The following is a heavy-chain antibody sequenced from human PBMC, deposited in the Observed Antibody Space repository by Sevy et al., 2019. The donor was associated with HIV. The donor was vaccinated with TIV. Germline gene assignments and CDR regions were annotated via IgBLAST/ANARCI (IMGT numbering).Heavy chain of an antibody. Sequence: ASAKVSCKASGYTFTSYGISWVRQAPGQGLEWMGWISAYNGNTNYAQKLQGRVTMTTDTSTSTAYMELRSLRSDDTAVYYCARVPICSGGSCYTETWIQLWGEFDYWGQGTLVTVSS. V-gene: IGHV1-18*01. CDR1: GYTFTSYG. D-gene: IGHD2-15*01. CDR2: ISAYNGNT. CDR3: ARVPICSGGSCYTETWIQLWGEFDY. J-gene: IGHJ4*02.